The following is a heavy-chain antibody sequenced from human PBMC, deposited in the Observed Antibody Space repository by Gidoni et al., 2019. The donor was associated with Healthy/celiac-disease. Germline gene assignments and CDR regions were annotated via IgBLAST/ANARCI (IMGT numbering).Heavy chain of an antibody. CDR3: AREAMVRGVHYYYYGMDV. J-gene: IGHJ6*02. CDR2: IYYSGST. Sequence: QVQLQESGPGLVKPSQTLSLTCTVSGGSISSGDYYWSWIRQPPGKGLEWIGYIYYSGSTYYNPSLKSRVTISVDTSKNQFSLKLSSVTAADTAVFYCAREAMVRGVHYYYYGMDVWGQGTTVTVSS. V-gene: IGHV4-30-4*01. CDR1: GGSISSGDYY. D-gene: IGHD3-10*01.